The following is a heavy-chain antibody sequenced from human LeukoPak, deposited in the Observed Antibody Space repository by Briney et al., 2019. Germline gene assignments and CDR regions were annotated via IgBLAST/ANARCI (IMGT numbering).Heavy chain of an antibody. CDR1: GFTFRSYW. V-gene: IGHV3-74*01. D-gene: IGHD4-11*01. J-gene: IGHJ4*02. CDR2: VIRDGSFT. Sequence: PGGSLRLSCAASGFTFRSYWMHWVRQAPGKGLEWVSRVIRDGSFTNYADSVKGRFTISRDNAKNTLYLQMSSLRAEDTAIYYCARGRIQSYMAPEYWGQGTLVTVSS. CDR3: ARGRIQSYMAPEY.